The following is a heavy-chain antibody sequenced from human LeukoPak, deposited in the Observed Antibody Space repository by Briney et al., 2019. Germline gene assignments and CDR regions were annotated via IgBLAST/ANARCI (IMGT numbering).Heavy chain of an antibody. V-gene: IGHV3-23*01. CDR3: ATEGFYF. Sequence: GGSLRLSCAASGAAFSKYGMKWVRQAAGAGLEYISGISRSGDITHYAESVKGRFTISRDNVKNTLYLQMNSLRAEDTALYYCATEGFYFWGPGTQVTVSS. CDR2: ISRSGDIT. J-gene: IGHJ4*02. CDR1: GAAFSKYG.